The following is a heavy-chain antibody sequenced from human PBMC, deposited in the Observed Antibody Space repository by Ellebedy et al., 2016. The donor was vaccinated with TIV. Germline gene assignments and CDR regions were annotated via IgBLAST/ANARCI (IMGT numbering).Heavy chain of an antibody. CDR1: GFTFSSYA. CDR2: ISGSGDSP. J-gene: IGHJ4*02. D-gene: IGHD6-19*01. Sequence: GESLKISCAASGFTFSSYAMSWVRQAPGKGLEWVSAISGSGDSPHYADSVKGRFTISRDTSKNTLYLKMNSLRAEDTAVYYCAKDRFSSAWYGDYFDYWGQGTLVTVSS. V-gene: IGHV3-23*01. CDR3: AKDRFSSAWYGDYFDY.